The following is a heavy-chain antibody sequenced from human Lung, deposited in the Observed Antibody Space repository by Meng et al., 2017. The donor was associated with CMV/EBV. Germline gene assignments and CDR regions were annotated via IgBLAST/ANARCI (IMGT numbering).Heavy chain of an antibody. D-gene: IGHD1-14*01. J-gene: IGHJ5*02. V-gene: IGHV4-39*02. CDR2: IYYSGTT. Sequence: SETLSLXCSVSGGSISSTSDYWGWIRQPPGKGLEWIGSIYYSGTTYYNPSLKSRVTVSVDTSKNHLSLTLSAVTAADTAVYYCARRPPAVTGNWFDPWGQGTXVTVVS. CDR1: GGSISSTSDY. CDR3: ARRPPAVTGNWFDP.